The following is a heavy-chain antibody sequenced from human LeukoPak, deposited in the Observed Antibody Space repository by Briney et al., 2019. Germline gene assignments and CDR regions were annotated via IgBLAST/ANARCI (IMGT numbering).Heavy chain of an antibody. D-gene: IGHD4-17*01. Sequence: PGGSLRLSCAASGFIFSNYGMHWVRQAPGKGLEWVSIISSGSSAIFSADALKGRFTISRDDAKNLLYLDMNSLRAEDTAVYYCARGHTAVTRHFDFWGQGTLVTVSS. V-gene: IGHV3-21*01. CDR1: GFIFSNYG. CDR3: ARGHTAVTRHFDF. CDR2: ISSGSSAI. J-gene: IGHJ4*02.